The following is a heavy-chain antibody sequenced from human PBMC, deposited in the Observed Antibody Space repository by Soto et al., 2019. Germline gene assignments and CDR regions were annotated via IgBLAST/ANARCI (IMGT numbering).Heavy chain of an antibody. CDR3: ARDRGLRYFDY. V-gene: IGHV1-3*01. CDR2: INVGYGNT. Sequence: QVQLVQSGAEVKKPGASVKVSCKASGYTFTSNALHWVRQAPGQSLEWMGWINVGYGNTRYSQKFQGRVTITRDTSASTAYMDLSSLRSEDTAVYYCARDRGLRYFDYWGQGTLVIVSS. J-gene: IGHJ4*02. D-gene: IGHD2-15*01. CDR1: GYTFTSNA.